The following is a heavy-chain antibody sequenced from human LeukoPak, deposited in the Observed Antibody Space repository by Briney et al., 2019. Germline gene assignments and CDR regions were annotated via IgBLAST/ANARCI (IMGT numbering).Heavy chain of an antibody. J-gene: IGHJ6*03. CDR2: INPNSGGT. V-gene: IGHV1-2*02. Sequence: ASVKVSCKASGYIFSDYYIHWMRQAPGQGLEWMGWINPNSGGTNYAQKFQGRVTMTRDTSISTAYMELSRLRSDDTAVYYCARGMEPYYYMDVWGKGTTVTVSS. D-gene: IGHD1-26*01. CDR1: GYIFSDYY. CDR3: ARGMEPYYYMDV.